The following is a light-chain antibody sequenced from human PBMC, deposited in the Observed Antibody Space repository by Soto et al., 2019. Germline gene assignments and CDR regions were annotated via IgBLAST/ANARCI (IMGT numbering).Light chain of an antibody. J-gene: IGLJ2*01. Sequence: QSALTQPASVSGSPGQSITISCTGTSSDVGGYSYVSWYQQHPGKAPKLMNYDVSNRPSGVSNRFSGSKSGNTASLTISGLQAEDEADYYCSSYTSSSTLVFGGGTKLTVL. CDR2: DVS. CDR1: SSDVGGYSY. V-gene: IGLV2-14*01. CDR3: SSYTSSSTLV.